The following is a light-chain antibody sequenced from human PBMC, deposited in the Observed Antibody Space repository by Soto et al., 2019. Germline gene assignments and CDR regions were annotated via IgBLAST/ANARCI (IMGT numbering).Light chain of an antibody. CDR3: QQRATWPYT. J-gene: IGKJ2*01. Sequence: EIVLTQSPATLSLSPGERATLSCRASQSIINYLAWYQQKPGQAPRLLIHEASNRATGIPARFSGSGSGTYFTLSISSLEPEDFAVYYCQQRATWPYTFGQGTKLEIK. V-gene: IGKV3-11*01. CDR1: QSIINY. CDR2: EAS.